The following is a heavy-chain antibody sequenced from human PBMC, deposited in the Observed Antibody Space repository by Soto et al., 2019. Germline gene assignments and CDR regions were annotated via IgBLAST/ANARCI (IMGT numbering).Heavy chain of an antibody. CDR3: ARRSSSGWILDY. CDR1: GGSISSSSHY. CDR2: IYYIGST. V-gene: IGHV4-39*01. D-gene: IGHD6-19*01. Sequence: ETLSLTCTVSGGSISSSSHYWGWIRQPPGRGLEWIGTIYYIGSTYHNPSLKSRVSLSVDTSRNQFSLKLSSVTAADTAVYYCARRSSSGWILDYWGQGTLVTVSS. J-gene: IGHJ4*02.